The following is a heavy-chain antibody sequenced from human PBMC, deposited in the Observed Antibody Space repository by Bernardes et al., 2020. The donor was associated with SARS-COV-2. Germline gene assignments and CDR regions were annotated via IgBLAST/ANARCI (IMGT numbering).Heavy chain of an antibody. CDR2: IYPGDSDT. J-gene: IGHJ5*02. CDR1: RYYFNRYW. Sequence: GAPLKISCKASRYYFNRYWVAWVGQMPGKGLEWMGVIYPGDSDTRYSPSFQGQVTISADKSISTAYLQWGTLKASDTAIYYCARSRYCSGGSCFNWFDPWGQGTLVTVSS. V-gene: IGHV5-51*01. D-gene: IGHD2-15*01. CDR3: ARSRYCSGGSCFNWFDP.